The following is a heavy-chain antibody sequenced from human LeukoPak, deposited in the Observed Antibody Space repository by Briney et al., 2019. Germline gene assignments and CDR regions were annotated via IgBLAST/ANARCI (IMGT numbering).Heavy chain of an antibody. CDR3: ATVHFGYFTF. V-gene: IGHV3-48*01. Sequence: GRSLRLSCAASGFTFSSYAMHWVRQAPGKGLEWVSHISDNGRTKYYANSVQGRFTVSRDNAKNSLYPQMNSLRADDTAVYYCATVHFGYFTFWGQGTLVPVSS. CDR1: GFTFSSYA. D-gene: IGHD3-3*01. CDR2: ISDNGRTK. J-gene: IGHJ4*02.